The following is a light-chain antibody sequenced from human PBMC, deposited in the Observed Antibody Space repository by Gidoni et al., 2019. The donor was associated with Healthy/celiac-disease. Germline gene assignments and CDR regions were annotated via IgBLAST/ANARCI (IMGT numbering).Light chain of an antibody. J-gene: IGKJ2*01. CDR2: AAS. CDR1: KGISSY. Sequence: AIRMTQSTSSFSASTGDRVTITCRASKGISSYLAWYQQKPGKAPKLLIYAASTLQSGVPSRFSGSGSGTDFTLTISCLQSEDFATYYCQQYYSYPPYTFXQXTKLEIK. V-gene: IGKV1-8*01. CDR3: QQYYSYPPYT.